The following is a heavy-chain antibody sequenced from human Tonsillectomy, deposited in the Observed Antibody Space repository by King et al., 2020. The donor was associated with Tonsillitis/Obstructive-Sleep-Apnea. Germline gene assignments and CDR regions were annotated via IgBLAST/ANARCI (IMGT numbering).Heavy chain of an antibody. CDR1: GGSVRSSSNY. D-gene: IGHD5-12*01. Sequence: QLQESGPGLVKPSETLSLTCTVSGGSVRSSSNYWGWIRQPPGRGLEWIGTIYYSENTNYNPSLKSRVTISVDTSKNQFSLNLSSVTAADAGVYYCARCCRQGGYSGYETWFDLWGQGTPVTVSS. V-gene: IGHV4-39*01. J-gene: IGHJ5*02. CDR3: ARCCRQGGYSGYETWFDL. CDR2: IYYSENT.